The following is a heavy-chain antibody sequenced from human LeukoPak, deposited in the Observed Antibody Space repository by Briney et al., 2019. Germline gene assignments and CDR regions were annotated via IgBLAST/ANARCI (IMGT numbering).Heavy chain of an antibody. CDR3: ARDPVVVPAATTDAFDI. Sequence: GASVKVSCKASGGTFSSYAISWVRQAPGQGLEWMGGIIPIFGTANYAQKLQGRVTMTTDTSTSTAYMELSRLRSDDTAVYYCARDPVVVPAATTDAFDIWGQGTMVTVSS. CDR2: IIPIFGTA. J-gene: IGHJ3*02. CDR1: GGTFSSYA. D-gene: IGHD2-2*01. V-gene: IGHV1-69*05.